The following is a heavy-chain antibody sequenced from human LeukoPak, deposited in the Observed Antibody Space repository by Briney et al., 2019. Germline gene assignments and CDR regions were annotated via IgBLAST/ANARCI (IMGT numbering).Heavy chain of an antibody. CDR1: GFTFSNAW. CDR2: IKSKTDGGTT. CDR3: TTDLLLWFGELSPFYYFDY. J-gene: IGHJ4*02. D-gene: IGHD3-10*01. V-gene: IGHV3-15*01. Sequence: GGSLRLSCAASGFTFSNAWMSWVRQAPGKGLEWVGRIKSKTDGGTTDYAAPVKGRFTISRDDSKNTLYLQMNSLKTEDTAVYYCTTDLLLWFGELSPFYYFDYWGQGTLVTVSS.